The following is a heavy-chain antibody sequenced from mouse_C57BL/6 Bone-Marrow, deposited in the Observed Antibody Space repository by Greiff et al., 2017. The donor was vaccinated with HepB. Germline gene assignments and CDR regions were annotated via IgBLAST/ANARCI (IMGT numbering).Heavy chain of an antibody. V-gene: IGHV1-69*01. Sequence: QVQLQQPGAELVMPGASVKLSCKASGYTFTSYWMHWVKQRPGQGLEWIGEIDPSDSYTNYNQKFKGKSTLTVDKSSSTAYMQLSSLTSEDSAVYYCARSGYRGFAYWGQGTLVTVSA. D-gene: IGHD3-1*01. CDR3: ARSGYRGFAY. J-gene: IGHJ3*01. CDR2: IDPSDSYT. CDR1: GYTFTSYW.